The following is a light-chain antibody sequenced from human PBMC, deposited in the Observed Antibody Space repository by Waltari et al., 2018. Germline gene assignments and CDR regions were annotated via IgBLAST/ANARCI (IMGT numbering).Light chain of an antibody. CDR1: SNDVGGYDS. Sequence: QSALTQPASVSGSPGQSISISCTGTSNDVGGYDSVSWYQQHPGQAPKLIIYEVTSRPSGVSDRFSGSKSGYTASLTISGLQAEDEADYYCSSQSGSRSVTFGGGTKLTVL. J-gene: IGLJ2*01. CDR3: SSQSGSRSVT. CDR2: EVT. V-gene: IGLV2-14*03.